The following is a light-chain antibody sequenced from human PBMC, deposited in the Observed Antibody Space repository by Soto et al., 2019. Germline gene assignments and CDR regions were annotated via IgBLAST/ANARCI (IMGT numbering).Light chain of an antibody. CDR3: QSYDSSLSGWV. Sequence: SWVPGQRVTISSTGSSSNIGAGYDVHWYQQLPGTAPKLLIYGNSNRPSGVPDRFSGSKSGTSASLAITGLQAEDEADYYCQSYDSSLSGWVFGGGTKVTVL. V-gene: IGLV1-40*01. CDR2: GNS. CDR1: SSNIGAGYD. J-gene: IGLJ3*02.